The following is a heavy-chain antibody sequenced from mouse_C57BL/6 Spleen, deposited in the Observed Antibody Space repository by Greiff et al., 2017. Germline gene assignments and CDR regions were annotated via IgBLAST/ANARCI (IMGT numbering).Heavy chain of an antibody. Sequence: QVQLQQPGAELVKPGASVKLSCKASGYTFTSYWMHWVKQRPGQGLEWIGMIHPNSGSTNYNEKFKSKATLTVDKSSSTAYMQLSSLTSEDSAVYYCARRGYDEGDFDDWGKGTTLTVAS. J-gene: IGHJ2*01. CDR1: GYTFTSYW. CDR3: ARRGYDEGDFDD. V-gene: IGHV1-64*01. CDR2: IHPNSGST. D-gene: IGHD2-14*01.